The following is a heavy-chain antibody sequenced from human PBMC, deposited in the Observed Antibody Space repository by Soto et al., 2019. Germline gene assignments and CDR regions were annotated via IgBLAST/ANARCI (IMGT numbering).Heavy chain of an antibody. CDR2: INSDGSTT. V-gene: IGHV3-74*01. J-gene: IGHJ4*02. D-gene: IGHD6-13*01. CDR3: ARGPPYSSPDY. Sequence: EVQLVDSGGGLVQPGGSLRLSCAASGFTFSSYWMHWVRQAPGKGLVWVSRINSDGSTTSYAGSVKGRFTISRDNAKNTLYLQMNSLRAEDTAVYYCARGPPYSSPDYWGQGTLVTVSS. CDR1: GFTFSSYW.